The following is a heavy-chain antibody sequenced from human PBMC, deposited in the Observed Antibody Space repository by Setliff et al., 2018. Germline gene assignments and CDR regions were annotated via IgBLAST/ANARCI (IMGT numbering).Heavy chain of an antibody. CDR1: GYSFSNFW. CDR2: IYPGNADT. D-gene: IGHD2-21*01. J-gene: IGHJ5*02. Sequence: GESLKISCKVSGYSFSNFWIGWVRQMPGKGLEWMGTIYPGNADTRYSPSFQGQVTISTDTSINTAFLQWNNLKASDTAVYYCARRGERFFNWFDPWGQGTLVTVSS. V-gene: IGHV5-51*01. CDR3: ARRGERFFNWFDP.